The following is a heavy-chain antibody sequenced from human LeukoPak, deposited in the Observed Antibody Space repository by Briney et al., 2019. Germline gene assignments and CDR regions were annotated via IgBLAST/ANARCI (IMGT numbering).Heavy chain of an antibody. Sequence: GGSLRLSCAASGFTFSNYAMSWVRQAPGKGLEWVSAISGSGGSTYYADSVKGRFTISRDNVKNSLYLQMNSLRAEDTAVYYCARLPDDYGDYKYFQHWGQGTLVTVSS. J-gene: IGHJ1*01. CDR3: ARLPDDYGDYKYFQH. D-gene: IGHD4-17*01. CDR1: GFTFSNYA. V-gene: IGHV3-23*01. CDR2: ISGSGGST.